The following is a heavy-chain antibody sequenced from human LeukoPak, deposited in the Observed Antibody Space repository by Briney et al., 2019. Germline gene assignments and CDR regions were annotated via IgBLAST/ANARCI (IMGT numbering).Heavy chain of an antibody. CDR3: ARDPPLSMVRGVITYNWFDP. CDR2: INPSSGGT. V-gene: IGHV1-2*02. Sequence: ASVKVSCKASGYTFTGYYMHWVRQAPGQGLEWMGWINPSSGGTNYAQKFQGSVTMTRDTSISTAYMELSRLRSDDTAVYYCARDPPLSMVRGVITYNWFDPWGQGTLVTVSS. J-gene: IGHJ5*02. CDR1: GYTFTGYY. D-gene: IGHD3-10*01.